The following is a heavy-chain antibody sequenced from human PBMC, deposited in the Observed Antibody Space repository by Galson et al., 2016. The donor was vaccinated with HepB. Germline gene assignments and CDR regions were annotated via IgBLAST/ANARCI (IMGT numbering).Heavy chain of an antibody. CDR2: INPFDGST. Sequence: SVKVSCKASGYTFTNYFIHWVRQAPGQGLEWMGMINPFDGSTTYAQKFQGRVTLTGDTSTSTVYMDLSSLISEDTAVFYCARGSYYMRVDAFDVWGQGTMVIVSS. D-gene: IGHD1-26*01. CDR3: ARGSYYMRVDAFDV. J-gene: IGHJ3*01. CDR1: GYTFTNYF. V-gene: IGHV1-46*01.